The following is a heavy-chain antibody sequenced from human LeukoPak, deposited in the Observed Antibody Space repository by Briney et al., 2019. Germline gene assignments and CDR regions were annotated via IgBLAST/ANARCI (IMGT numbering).Heavy chain of an antibody. CDR2: IIPIFGTA. J-gene: IGHJ6*04. Sequence: SVKVSSKAPGGTFITYAISWVRQAPGQGLEWMGGIIPIFGTANYAQKFQGRGTITADESTSTAYMELSSLRSEETAVYSCARGIVVVPAATHYYYYGMDVWGKGTTVTVSS. V-gene: IGHV1-69*13. CDR1: GGTFITYA. D-gene: IGHD2-2*01. CDR3: ARGIVVVPAATHYYYYGMDV.